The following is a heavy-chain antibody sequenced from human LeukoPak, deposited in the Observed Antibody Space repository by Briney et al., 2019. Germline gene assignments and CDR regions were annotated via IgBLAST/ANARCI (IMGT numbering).Heavy chain of an antibody. CDR1: GFTFSSYW. Sequence: PGGSLRLSCAASGFTFSSYWMHWVRQTPGKGLVCVSRINTDGSTTRYADSVEGRFTISRDNAKNTLYLQMNSLRAEDTAVYYCARGVGGSYLFDYWGQGTLVTVSS. D-gene: IGHD1-26*01. CDR3: ARGVGGSYLFDY. CDR2: INTDGSTT. V-gene: IGHV3-74*01. J-gene: IGHJ4*02.